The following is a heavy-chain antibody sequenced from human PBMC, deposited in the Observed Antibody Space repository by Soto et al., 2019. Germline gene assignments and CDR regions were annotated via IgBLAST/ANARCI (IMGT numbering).Heavy chain of an antibody. CDR2: IIPIFGTA. V-gene: IGHV1-69*01. CDR3: AIVGYCSSTCCYAGWFDT. J-gene: IGHJ5*02. CDR1: GGTFSSYA. D-gene: IGHD2-2*01. Sequence: QVQLVQSGAEVKKPGSSVKVSCKASGGTFSSYAISWVRQAPGQGLEWMGGIIPIFGTANYAQKFQGRVTITADESTSIAYQGMSNLGSEDTAVYYCAIVGYCSSTCCYAGWFDTWGQGILVTVSS.